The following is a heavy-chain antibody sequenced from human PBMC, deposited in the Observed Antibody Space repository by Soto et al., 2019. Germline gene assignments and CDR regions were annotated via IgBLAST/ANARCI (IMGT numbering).Heavy chain of an antibody. CDR2: ISYDGSNK. J-gene: IGHJ4*02. CDR3: ARAWLESLYYFDY. CDR1: GFTFSSYA. D-gene: IGHD3-22*01. Sequence: SLRLSCAASGFTFSSYAMHWVRQAPGKGLEWVAVISYDGSNKYYADSVKGRFTISRDNSKNTLYLQMNSLRAEDTAVYYCARAWLESLYYFDYWGQGTLVTVSS. V-gene: IGHV3-30-3*01.